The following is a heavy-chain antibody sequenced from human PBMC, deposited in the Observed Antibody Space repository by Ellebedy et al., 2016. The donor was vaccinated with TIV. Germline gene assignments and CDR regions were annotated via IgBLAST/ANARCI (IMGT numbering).Heavy chain of an antibody. J-gene: IGHJ6*03. CDR3: ARERISMFRPSNMDV. Sequence: GSLRLSCSVSGGSISTSNYHWGWIRQPPGKGLEWIGSMFYSGSSYYNPSLKSRVTLSVDTSKNQFSLKLSSVTAADTAVYYCARERISMFRPSNMDVWGKGTTVTVSS. CDR1: GGSISTSNYH. V-gene: IGHV4-39*07. D-gene: IGHD3-10*02. CDR2: MFYSGSS.